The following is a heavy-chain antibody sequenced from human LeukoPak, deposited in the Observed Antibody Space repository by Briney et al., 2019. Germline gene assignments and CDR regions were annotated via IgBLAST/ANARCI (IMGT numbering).Heavy chain of an antibody. CDR3: ARFAVHRRLTVAGQFGLDY. CDR2: IIPIFGTA. Sequence: VKVSCKASGGTFSSYAISWVRQAPGQGLEWMGGIIPIFGTANYAQKFQGRVTMTRDTSTSTVYMELSSLRSEDTAVYYCARFAVHRRLTVAGQFGLDYWGQGTLVTVSS. J-gene: IGHJ4*02. D-gene: IGHD6-19*01. CDR1: GGTFSSYA. V-gene: IGHV1-69*13.